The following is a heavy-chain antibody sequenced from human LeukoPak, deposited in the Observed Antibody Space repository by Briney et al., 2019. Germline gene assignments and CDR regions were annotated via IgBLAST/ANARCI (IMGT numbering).Heavy chain of an antibody. Sequence: GGSLRLSCAASKYTFSIYGKHCAREAPAKGLEWGAIPSHDGRDKYYTDSPKRRFTISRDNSKSTVYLQMKSLRVEDTAVYYCAKDLYSNGWYNYFDPWGQGTLVTVSS. V-gene: IGHV3-30*18. J-gene: IGHJ5*02. CDR3: AKDLYSNGWYNYFDP. D-gene: IGHD6-19*01. CDR2: PSHDGRDK. CDR1: KYTFSIYG.